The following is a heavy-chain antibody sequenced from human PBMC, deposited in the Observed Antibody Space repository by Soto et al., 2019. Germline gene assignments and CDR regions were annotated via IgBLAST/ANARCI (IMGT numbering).Heavy chain of an antibody. CDR1: GGSISSSSYY. Sequence: QLQLQESGPGLVKPSETLSLTCTVSGGSISSSSYYWGWIRQPPGKGLEWIGSIYYSGSTYYNPSLKSRVTISVDTSKNQFSPKLSSVTAADTAVYYCARHRGYGDYLYYYYYYMDVWGKGTTVTVSS. CDR3: ARHRGYGDYLYYYYYYMDV. V-gene: IGHV4-39*01. D-gene: IGHD4-17*01. CDR2: IYYSGST. J-gene: IGHJ6*03.